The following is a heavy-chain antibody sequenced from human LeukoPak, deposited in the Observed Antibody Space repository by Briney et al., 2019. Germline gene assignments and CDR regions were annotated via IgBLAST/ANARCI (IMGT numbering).Heavy chain of an antibody. J-gene: IGHJ3*02. CDR3: ARDKALVAGAFDI. CDR2: INWNGVST. Sequence: GGSLRLSCAASGFTFDNYGMNWVRQIPGKGLEWVSGINWNGVSTSYADSVKGRFTISRDNAKNSLYLQMSSLRAEDTALYYCARDKALVAGAFDIGGQGTIVTVSS. CDR1: GFTFDNYG. D-gene: IGHD2-15*01. V-gene: IGHV3-20*04.